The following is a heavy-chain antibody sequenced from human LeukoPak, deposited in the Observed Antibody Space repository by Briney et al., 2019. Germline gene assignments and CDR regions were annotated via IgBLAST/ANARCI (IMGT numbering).Heavy chain of an antibody. J-gene: IGHJ4*02. Sequence: PGGSLRLSCAASGFTLRNYAMHWVRQAPGKGLEWVSVMSPDGTNQHYVDSVKSRFTISRDTSKNTVFLQMDGLRVEDTAMYYCARPYFCSSSTCSYGLAYWGKGTLVTVSS. CDR2: MSPDGTNQ. D-gene: IGHD2-2*01. V-gene: IGHV3-30*04. CDR1: GFTLRNYA. CDR3: ARPYFCSSSTCSYGLAY.